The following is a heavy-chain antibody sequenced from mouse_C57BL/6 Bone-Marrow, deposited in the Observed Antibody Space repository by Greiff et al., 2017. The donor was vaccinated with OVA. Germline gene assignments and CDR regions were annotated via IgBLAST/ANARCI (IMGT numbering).Heavy chain of an antibody. V-gene: IGHV1-50*01. CDR1: GYTFTSYW. J-gene: IGHJ2*01. D-gene: IGHD1-1*01. CDR3: AREGITTVVGDY. CDR2: IDPSDSYT. Sequence: VKLKQPGAELVKPGASVKLSCKASGYTFTSYWMQWVKQRPGQGLEWIGEIDPSDSYTNYNQKFKGKATLTVDTSSSPAYMQLSSLTTEDSAVYYCAREGITTVVGDYWGQGTTLTVSS.